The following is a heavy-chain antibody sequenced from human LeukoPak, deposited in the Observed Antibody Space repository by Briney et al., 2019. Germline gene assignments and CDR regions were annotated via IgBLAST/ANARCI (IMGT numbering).Heavy chain of an antibody. D-gene: IGHD1-26*01. J-gene: IGHJ4*02. CDR2: IGGYDGST. Sequence: GGSLRLSCAASGLSLTTYGMSWVRQSPGKGLEWVSGIGGYDGSTYYADSLKGRFTISKDTSKNTLYLQMNSLTAGDTAVYYCAKDSHSGYFDYWGQGTLVTVSS. V-gene: IGHV3-23*01. CDR1: GLSLTTYG. CDR3: AKDSHSGYFDY.